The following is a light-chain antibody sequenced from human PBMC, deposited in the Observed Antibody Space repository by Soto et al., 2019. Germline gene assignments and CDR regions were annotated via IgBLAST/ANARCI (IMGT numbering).Light chain of an antibody. J-gene: IGLJ7*01. CDR2: GNS. CDR1: SSNIGAGYD. V-gene: IGLV1-40*01. CDR3: QSYDSILSGSAV. Sequence: QSVLTQPPSVSGSPGQRVTISCTGSSSNIGAGYDVHWYQQLPGTAPKLLIYGNSNRPSGVPDRFSGSKSGTSASLAITGLQAEDEADYYCQSYDSILSGSAVFGGGTQLTVL.